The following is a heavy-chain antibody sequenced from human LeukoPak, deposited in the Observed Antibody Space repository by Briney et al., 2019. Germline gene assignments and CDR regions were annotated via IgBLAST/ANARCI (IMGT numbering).Heavy chain of an antibody. CDR3: ARGGYSSSWHFDY. CDR1: GYSISTGYY. CDR2: INHSGST. Sequence: SETLSLTCTVSGYSISTGYYWDWIRQPPGKGLEWIGEINHSGSTNYNPSLKSRVTISVDTSKNQFSLKLSSVTAADTAVYYCARGGYSSSWHFDYWGQGTLVTVSS. D-gene: IGHD6-13*01. V-gene: IGHV4-38-2*02. J-gene: IGHJ4*02.